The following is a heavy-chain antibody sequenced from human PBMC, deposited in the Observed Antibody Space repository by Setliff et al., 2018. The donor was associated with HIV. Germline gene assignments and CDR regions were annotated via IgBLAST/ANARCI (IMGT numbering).Heavy chain of an antibody. CDR2: VNNDGTDT. Sequence: PGGSLRLSCVAPGFTFNSYWMYWVRQAPGKGLVCVSRVNNDGTDTIYADSVKGRFTISRDNAKSTVYLQMGSLSADDTAVYYCVRGSGYYYFDNWGQGALVTVSS. J-gene: IGHJ4*02. V-gene: IGHV3-74*01. D-gene: IGHD3-22*01. CDR3: VRGSGYYYFDN. CDR1: GFTFNSYW.